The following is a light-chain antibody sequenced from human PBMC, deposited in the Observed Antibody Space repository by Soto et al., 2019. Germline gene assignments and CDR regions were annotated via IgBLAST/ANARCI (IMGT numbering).Light chain of an antibody. CDR1: QTIGSTY. CDR3: QQYASSQLLT. Sequence: EIVLTQSPGTLSLSPGETSTLSCRASQTIGSTYLAWYQQKPGQAPRLLIFGSSNRATGIPDRFSGSGSGTDFTLSISRLEPEDFAVYYCQQYASSQLLTFGGGTKVEIK. J-gene: IGKJ4*01. CDR2: GSS. V-gene: IGKV3-20*01.